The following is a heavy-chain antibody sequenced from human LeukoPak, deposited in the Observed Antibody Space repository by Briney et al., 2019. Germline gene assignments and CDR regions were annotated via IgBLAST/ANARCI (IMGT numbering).Heavy chain of an antibody. Sequence: GGSLRLSCAASGFTFSSYWMSWVRQAPGKGLEWVANIKQDGSEKYYVDSVKGRFTISRDNAKNSLYLQMNSLRAEDTAVYYCARDRKRFGGFADAFDIWGQGTMVTVSS. CDR2: IKQDGSEK. CDR1: GFTFSSYW. J-gene: IGHJ3*02. V-gene: IGHV3-7*01. D-gene: IGHD3-10*01. CDR3: ARDRKRFGGFADAFDI.